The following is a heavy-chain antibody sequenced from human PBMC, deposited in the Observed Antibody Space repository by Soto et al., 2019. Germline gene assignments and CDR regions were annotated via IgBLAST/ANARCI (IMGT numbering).Heavy chain of an antibody. D-gene: IGHD3-16*01. CDR3: DRDSGGGGAFDI. V-gene: IGHV4-30-4*01. J-gene: IGHJ3*02. CDR1: SGAISSGDYY. Sequence: QVQLQESGPGLVKPSQTLSLTCTVSSGAISSGDYYWSWIRQPPGKGLEWIGYIYYSGSTYYNPFLKSRFTIAIDTSKHEFSPKLSSVTAAYTAVYCCDRDSGGGGAFDIWGEGTMVAVSS. CDR2: IYYSGST.